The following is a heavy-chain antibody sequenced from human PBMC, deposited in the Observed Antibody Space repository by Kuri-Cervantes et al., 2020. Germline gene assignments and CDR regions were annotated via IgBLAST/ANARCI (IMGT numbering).Heavy chain of an antibody. D-gene: IGHD3-22*01. CDR1: GFTFSNAW. J-gene: IGHJ4*02. Sequence: GGSLRLSCAASGFTFSNAWMSWVRQAPGKGLEWVGRIKSKTDDGTTDYAAPVKGRFSISRDDSKNTLYLQMNSLKTEDTAVYYCVRGGITMIGVVTHWGQGTLVTVSS. CDR2: IKSKTDDGTT. V-gene: IGHV3-15*01. CDR3: VRGGITMIGVVTH.